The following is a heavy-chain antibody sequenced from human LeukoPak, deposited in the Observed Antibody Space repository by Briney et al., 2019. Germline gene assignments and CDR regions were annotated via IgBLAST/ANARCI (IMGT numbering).Heavy chain of an antibody. CDR3: ARMGPSGDYYYYYMDV. Sequence: SQTLSLTCTVSGGSISSGGYYWSWIRQPPGKGLEWIGYIYHSGSTYYNPSLKSRVTISVDRSKNQFSLKLSSVTAADTAVYYCARMGPSGDYYYYYMDVWGKGTTVTVSS. V-gene: IGHV4-30-2*01. D-gene: IGHD6-19*01. CDR1: GGSISSGGYY. CDR2: IYHSGST. J-gene: IGHJ6*03.